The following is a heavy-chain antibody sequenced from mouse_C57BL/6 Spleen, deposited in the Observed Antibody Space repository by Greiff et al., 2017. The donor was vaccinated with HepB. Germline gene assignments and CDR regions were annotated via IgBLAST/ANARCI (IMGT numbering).Heavy chain of an antibody. V-gene: IGHV1-82*01. CDR2: IYPGEGDT. CDR1: GYAFSSSW. J-gene: IGHJ1*03. CDR3: ARGDDWYFDV. Sequence: QVQLQQSGPELVKPGASVKISCKASGYAFSSSWMNWVKQRPGKGLAWIGRIYPGEGDTNYNGKFKGKATLTADKASSTAYMQLSSLTSEYSAVYFCARGDDWYFDVWGTGTTVTVSS.